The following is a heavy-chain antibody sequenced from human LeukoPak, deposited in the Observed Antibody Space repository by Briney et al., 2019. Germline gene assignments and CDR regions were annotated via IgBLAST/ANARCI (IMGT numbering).Heavy chain of an antibody. CDR3: ARPLPPYYYDSSGYYRDY. CDR2: INHSGST. V-gene: IGHV4-34*01. Sequence: SETLSLTCTVSGGSISSYYWSWIRQPPGKGLEWIGEINHSGSTDYNPSLKSRVTISVDTSKSQFSLKLSSVTAADTAVYYCARPLPPYYYDSSGYYRDYWGQGTLVTVSS. CDR1: GGSISSYY. J-gene: IGHJ4*02. D-gene: IGHD3-22*01.